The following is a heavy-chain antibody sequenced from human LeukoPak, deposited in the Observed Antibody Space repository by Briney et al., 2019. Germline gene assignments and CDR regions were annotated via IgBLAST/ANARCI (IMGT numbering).Heavy chain of an antibody. J-gene: IGHJ4*02. CDR3: ARGGYSYAKPFDY. CDR2: IYYSGST. V-gene: IGHV4-31*11. CDR1: GGSISSGGYH. Sequence: SQTLSLTCAVSGGSISSGGYHWSWIRQHPGKGLEWIGYIYYSGSTYYNPSLKSRVTISVDTSKNQFSLKLSSVTAADTAVYYCARGGYSYAKPFDYWGQGTLVTVSS. D-gene: IGHD5-18*01.